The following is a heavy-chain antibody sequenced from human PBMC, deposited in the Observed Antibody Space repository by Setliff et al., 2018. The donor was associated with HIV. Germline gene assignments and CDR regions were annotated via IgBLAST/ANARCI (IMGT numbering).Heavy chain of an antibody. CDR3: ARSGDFWSGYYYYYYYMDV. CDR1: GFTFNTYA. D-gene: IGHD3-3*01. V-gene: IGHV4-34*01. J-gene: IGHJ6*03. Sequence: GSLRLSCAASGFTFNTYAMNWIRQPPGKGLEWIGEINHSGSTNYNPSLKSRVTISVDTSKNQFSLKLSSVTAADTAVYYCARSGDFWSGYYYYYYYMDVWGIGTTVTVSS. CDR2: INHSGST.